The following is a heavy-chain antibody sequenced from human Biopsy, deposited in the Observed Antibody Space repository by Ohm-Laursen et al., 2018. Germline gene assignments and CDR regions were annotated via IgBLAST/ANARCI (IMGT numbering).Heavy chain of an antibody. V-gene: IGHV2-5*01. J-gene: IGHJ4*02. CDR1: GFSLSTTEVG. D-gene: IGHD4-23*01. CDR3: AHERRWRNFDY. Sequence: TQTLTLTCTFSGFSLSTTEVGVGWIRQPPGKALEWLALIYWSGDKRYSPSLKSRLTITKDTSKSQVVLTMANMDPVDTATYYCAHERRWRNFDYWGQGTLVTVSS. CDR2: IYWSGDK.